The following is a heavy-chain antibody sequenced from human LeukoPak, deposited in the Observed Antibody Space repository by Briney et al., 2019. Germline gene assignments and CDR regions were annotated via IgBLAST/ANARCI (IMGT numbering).Heavy chain of an antibody. J-gene: IGHJ4*02. CDR2: IYTTGTT. V-gene: IGHV4-4*07. CDR1: SGSINSYY. CDR3: GRQGYTPSYYFLDF. Sequence: FETPSLTCTVSSGSINSYYWGWVRQPPGKGLEWIGRIYTTGTTHYNPSLKSRLTMSIDTSTNQFSLNLRSVTAADTAVYYCGRQGYTPSYYFLDFWSQGTLVAVS. D-gene: IGHD1-26*01.